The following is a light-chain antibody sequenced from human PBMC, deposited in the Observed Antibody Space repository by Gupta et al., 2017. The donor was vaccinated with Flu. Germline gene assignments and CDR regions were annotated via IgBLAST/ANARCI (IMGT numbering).Light chain of an antibody. CDR3: QQYGSSPVFT. V-gene: IGKV3-20*01. CDR2: GAS. J-gene: IGKJ3*01. Sequence: EIVLTQSPGTLSLSPGERATLSCRASQSVSSSYLAWYQQKPGQAPRLLIYGASSRATGIPERFSGSGSGTDFTLTISRLEPEDFAMYYCQQYGSSPVFTFGPGTKVDIK. CDR1: QSVSSSY.